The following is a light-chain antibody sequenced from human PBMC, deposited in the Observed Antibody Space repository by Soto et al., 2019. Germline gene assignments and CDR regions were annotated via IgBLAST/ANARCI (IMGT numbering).Light chain of an antibody. CDR2: DTS. V-gene: IGKV3-11*01. J-gene: IGKJ5*01. CDR3: QQRSNWPIT. CDR1: QSVSNF. Sequence: EIVLTQSLATLSLSPLKRATLXWRASQSVSNFLAWYQQKPGQAPRPLIYDTSNRATGIPARFSGSGSGTDFTLTINNLEPEDFALYYCQQRSNWPITFGQGTRLEIK.